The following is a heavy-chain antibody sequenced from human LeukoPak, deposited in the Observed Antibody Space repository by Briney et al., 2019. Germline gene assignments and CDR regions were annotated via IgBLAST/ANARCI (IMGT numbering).Heavy chain of an antibody. V-gene: IGHV1-2*02. J-gene: IGHJ4*02. CDR2: INPNSGGT. Sequence: GASVKVSCKASGYTFTGYYMHWVRQSPGQGLEWMGWINPNSGGTNYAQKFQGRVTMTRDTSISTAYMELSRLRSDDTAVYYCARDWVYWDNFDYWGQGTLVTVSS. D-gene: IGHD1/OR15-1a*01. CDR1: GYTFTGYY. CDR3: ARDWVYWDNFDY.